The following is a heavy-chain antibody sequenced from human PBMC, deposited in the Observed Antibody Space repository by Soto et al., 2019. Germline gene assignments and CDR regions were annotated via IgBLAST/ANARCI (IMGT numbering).Heavy chain of an antibody. CDR1: GFTFSSYA. CDR3: ARPPLYSHGGHLDS. D-gene: IGHD6-13*01. J-gene: IGHJ4*02. Sequence: PGGSLRLSCAASGFTFSSYAMSWVRQAPGKGLEWVSAISGSGGSTYYADSVKGRFTISRDNSKNTLYLQMNSLRAEDTAVYFCARPPLYSHGGHLDSWGQGTLVTVSS. V-gene: IGHV3-23*01. CDR2: ISGSGGST.